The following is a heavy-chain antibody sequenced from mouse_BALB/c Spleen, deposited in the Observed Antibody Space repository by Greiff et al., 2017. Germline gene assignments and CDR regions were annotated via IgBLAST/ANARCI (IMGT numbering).Heavy chain of an antibody. Sequence: EVQLQQSGPGLVKPSQSLSLTCTVTGYSITSDYAWNWIRQFPGNKLEWMGYISYSGSTSYNPSLKSRISITRDTSKNQFFLQLNSVTTEDTATYYCASTMITTTAWFAYWGQGTLVTVSA. CDR2: ISYSGST. D-gene: IGHD2-4*01. CDR3: ASTMITTTAWFAY. V-gene: IGHV3-2*02. J-gene: IGHJ3*01. CDR1: GYSITSDYA.